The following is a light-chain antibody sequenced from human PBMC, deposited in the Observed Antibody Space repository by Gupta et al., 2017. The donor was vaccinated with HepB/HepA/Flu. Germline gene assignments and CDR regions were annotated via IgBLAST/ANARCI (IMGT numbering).Light chain of an antibody. CDR3: GTWDTSLGAGV. CDR2: ENN. Sequence: SVLTQPPSVSAAPGQKITISCSGSSSNIGNNYVSWYQQLPGTAPKVLIYENNQRPSGIPDRFSGSKSGTSATLGITGLQTGDEADYYCGTWDTSLGAGVFGGGTKLTVL. J-gene: IGLJ2*01. V-gene: IGLV1-51*02. CDR1: SSNIGNNY.